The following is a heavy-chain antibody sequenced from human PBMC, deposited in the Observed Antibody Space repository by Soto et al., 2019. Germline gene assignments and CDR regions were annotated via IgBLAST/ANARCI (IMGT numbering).Heavy chain of an antibody. V-gene: IGHV4-31*03. CDR3: ASSEIGKEYCYAWLEV. CDR1: GSSISSGGYY. J-gene: IGHJ6*02. D-gene: IGHD2-2*01. CDR2: IYCSGST. Sequence: SQTRCLTCTVSGSSISSGGYYWSWIRPHPVKGLEWSGYIYCSGSTYYNPSLKSRLTLSVGTSKKPFSLKLSSVTAADTPVYFCASSEIGKEYCYAWLEVWGQGTMVTVSS.